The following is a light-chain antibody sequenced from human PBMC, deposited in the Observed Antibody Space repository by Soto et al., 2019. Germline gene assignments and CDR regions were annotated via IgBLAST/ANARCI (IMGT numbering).Light chain of an antibody. CDR1: QSISNW. V-gene: IGKV1-5*03. CDR3: QQYDRFPYT. J-gene: IGKJ2*01. CDR2: KAS. Sequence: DIQMTQSPSTLSASVGDTVTITCRASQSISNWLAWYQQKPGLAPKLLIHKASTLESGVPSRFSGSGSGTEFTLTISSLQPDDVATFYCQQYDRFPYTFGQGTKLEIK.